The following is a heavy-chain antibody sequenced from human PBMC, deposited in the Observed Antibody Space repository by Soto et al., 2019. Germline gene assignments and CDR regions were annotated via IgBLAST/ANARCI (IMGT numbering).Heavy chain of an antibody. D-gene: IGHD6-19*01. CDR2: ITRTSSAI. V-gene: IGHV3-48*02. CDR3: ARVYTSGWYFDY. J-gene: IGHJ4*02. CDR1: GFTFSSYA. Sequence: VQLVESGGGVVQPGRSLRLSCAASGFTFSSYAMHWVRQAPGKGLEWISYITRTSSAIKYADSVKGRFAVSRDNGKNSVYLQMNSLRDEDTAVYYCARVYTSGWYFDYWGQGTPVTVSS.